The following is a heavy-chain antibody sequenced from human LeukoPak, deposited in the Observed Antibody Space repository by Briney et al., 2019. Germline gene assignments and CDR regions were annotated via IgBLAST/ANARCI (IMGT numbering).Heavy chain of an antibody. CDR1: GGSISSYY. J-gene: IGHJ4*02. D-gene: IGHD3-9*01. CDR3: ASRNDILTGYVFDF. Sequence: SETLSLTCTVSGGSISSYYWSWIRQPPGKGLEWIGYIYTSGSTNYNPSLKSRVTISVDTSKNQFSLKLTSVTAADTAVYYCASRNDILTGYVFDFWGQGTLVTVSS. CDR2: IYTSGST. V-gene: IGHV4-4*08.